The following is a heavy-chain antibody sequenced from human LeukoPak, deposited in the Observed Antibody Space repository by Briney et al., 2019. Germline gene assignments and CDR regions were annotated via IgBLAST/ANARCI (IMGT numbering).Heavy chain of an antibody. J-gene: IGHJ3*02. CDR3: VRDYDKTGRALDI. CDR2: ISSGTSI. CDR1: GFTFTTYS. Sequence: TGGSLRLSCAASGFTFTTYSMNWVRQAPGKGLEWVSYISSGTSIYYADSVKGRFTISRDNAKMSLYLQMNSLRDEDTAVYYCVRDYDKTGRALDIWGQGTMVTVSS. V-gene: IGHV3-48*02. D-gene: IGHD3-22*01.